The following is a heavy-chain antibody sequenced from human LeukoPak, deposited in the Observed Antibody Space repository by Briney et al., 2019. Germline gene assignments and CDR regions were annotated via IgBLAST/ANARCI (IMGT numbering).Heavy chain of an antibody. J-gene: IGHJ4*02. V-gene: IGHV3-30*01. Sequence: GRSLRLSCAASGCTFSSYAMHWVRQAPGKGLEWVAVISYDGSNKYYADSVKGRFTISRDNSKNTLYLQMNSLRAEETAVYYCARGIKGSGYLFDYWGQGTMVTVSS. CDR2: ISYDGSNK. CDR1: GCTFSSYA. D-gene: IGHD3-22*01. CDR3: ARGIKGSGYLFDY.